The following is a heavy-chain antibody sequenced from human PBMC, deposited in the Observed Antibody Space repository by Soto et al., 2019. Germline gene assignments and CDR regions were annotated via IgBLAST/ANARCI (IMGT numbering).Heavy chain of an antibody. CDR2: ISAYNGNT. CDR1: GYTFTSYG. D-gene: IGHD3-22*01. J-gene: IGHJ4*02. CDR3: AREGYYYDSSGYIPFDY. V-gene: IGHV1-18*01. Sequence: QVQLVQSGAEVKKPGASVKVSCKASGYTFTSYGISWVRQAPGQGLEWMGWISAYNGNTNYAQKLQGRVTMTTDTSTSTAYMELRSLRSDETAVYYCAREGYYYDSSGYIPFDYWGQGTLVTVSS.